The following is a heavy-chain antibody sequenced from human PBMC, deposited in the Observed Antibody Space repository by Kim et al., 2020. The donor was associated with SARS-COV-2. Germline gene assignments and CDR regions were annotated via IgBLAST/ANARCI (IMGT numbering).Heavy chain of an antibody. D-gene: IGHD4-17*01. V-gene: IGHV3-21*01. CDR3: AVTTVFYYYGMDV. Sequence: YNEESGKGRFTISRDNAKNSLYRQMNSLRAEDTAVDYCAVTTVFYYYGMDVWGQGTTVTVSS. J-gene: IGHJ6*02.